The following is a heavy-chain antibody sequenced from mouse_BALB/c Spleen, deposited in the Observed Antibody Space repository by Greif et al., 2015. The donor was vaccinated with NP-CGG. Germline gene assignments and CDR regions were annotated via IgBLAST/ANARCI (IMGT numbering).Heavy chain of an antibody. CDR3: ASYGNYAMDY. V-gene: IGHV5-9*02. CDR1: GFAFSSYD. Sequence: EVMLVESGGGLVKPGGSLKLSCAASGFAFSSYDMSWVRQTPEKRLEWVATISSGGSYTYYPDSVKGRFTISRDNARNTLYLQMSSLRSEDTALYYCASYGNYAMDYWGQGTSVTVSS. CDR2: ISSGGSYT. D-gene: IGHD2-1*01. J-gene: IGHJ4*01.